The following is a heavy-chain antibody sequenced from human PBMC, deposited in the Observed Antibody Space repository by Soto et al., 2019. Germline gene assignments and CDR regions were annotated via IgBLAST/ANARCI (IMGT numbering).Heavy chain of an antibody. CDR2: IYYSGST. D-gene: IGHD6-13*01. Sequence: PLETLSLTCTVSGGSISNYYWSWFRQPPGKGLEWIGYIYYSGSTNYNPSLNSRVTISVDTPKNQFSLKLTSVTAADTAMYYCARPKTIGAAAGKGWFDPWGQGTLVTVSS. CDR3: ARPKTIGAAAGKGWFDP. V-gene: IGHV4-59*08. CDR1: GGSISNYY. J-gene: IGHJ5*02.